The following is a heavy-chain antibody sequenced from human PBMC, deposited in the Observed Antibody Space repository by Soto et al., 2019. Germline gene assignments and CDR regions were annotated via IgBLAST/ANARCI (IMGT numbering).Heavy chain of an antibody. CDR2: INRNSCGT. CDR3: ARASEAIFGVVGAATPAYYYGMDV. Sequence: VSVKVSCKASRYTFTGYYMLWVRQAPGQGLEGMGWINRNSCGTNNEQKVQGWFTTTRDTSISTADMALSRLRSDDTAVYYGARASEAIFGVVGAATPAYYYGMDVWGQGTTVTVSS. J-gene: IGHJ6*02. D-gene: IGHD2-15*01. CDR1: RYTFTGYY. V-gene: IGHV1-2*04.